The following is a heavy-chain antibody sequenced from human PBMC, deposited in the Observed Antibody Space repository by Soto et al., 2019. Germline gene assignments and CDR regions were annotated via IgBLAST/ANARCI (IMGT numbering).Heavy chain of an antibody. CDR1: GGSVSSGSYY. J-gene: IGHJ5*02. V-gene: IGHV4-61*01. CDR3: ARATYYDFWSGYSNWFDP. Sequence: PSETLSLTCTVSGGSVSSGSYYWSRIRQPPGKGLEWIGYIYYSGSTNYNPSLKSRVTISVDTSKDQFSLKLSSVTAADTAVYYCARATYYDFWSGYSNWFDPWGQGTLVTSPQ. CDR2: IYYSGST. D-gene: IGHD3-3*01.